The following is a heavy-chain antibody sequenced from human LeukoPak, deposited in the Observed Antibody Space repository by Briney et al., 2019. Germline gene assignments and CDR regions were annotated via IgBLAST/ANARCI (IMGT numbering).Heavy chain of an antibody. CDR3: ARDPVLLWFGAFDY. CDR2: ISSSSYI. CDR1: GFTLSSYS. V-gene: IGHV3-21*01. D-gene: IGHD3-10*01. Sequence: GGSLRLSCAASGFTLSSYSMNWVRQAPGKGLEWVSSISSSSYIYYADSVKGRFTISRDNAKNSLYLQMNSLRAEDTAVYYCARDPVLLWFGAFDYWGQGTLVTVSS. J-gene: IGHJ4*02.